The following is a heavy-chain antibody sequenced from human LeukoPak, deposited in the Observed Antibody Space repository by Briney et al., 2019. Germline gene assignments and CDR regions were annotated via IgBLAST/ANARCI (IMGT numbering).Heavy chain of an antibody. J-gene: IGHJ4*02. CDR3: ARGGAPRLYSSGGLGRY. V-gene: IGHV4-39*07. Sequence: SETLSLTCTVSGGSISSSSYYWGWIGQPPGKGLEWIGSIYYSGSTYYNPSLKSRVTISVDTSKNQFSLKLSSVTAADTAVYYCARGGAPRLYSSGGLGRYWGQGTLVTVSS. CDR1: GGSISSSSYY. CDR2: IYYSGST. D-gene: IGHD6-19*01.